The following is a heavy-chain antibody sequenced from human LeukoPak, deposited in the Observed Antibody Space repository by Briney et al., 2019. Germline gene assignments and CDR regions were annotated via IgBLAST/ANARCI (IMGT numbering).Heavy chain of an antibody. D-gene: IGHD2-21*02. J-gene: IGHJ4*02. CDR3: AQGDWLDY. V-gene: IGHV3-23*01. Sequence: GGSLRLSCAASGFTFSTYAMTWVRQAPGKGLDWVSVNSTRRGRTDYAESVKGRFTISRDDSKNTLYLQMNSLRAEDTAVYYCAQGDWLDYWGQGTLVTVSS. CDR1: GFTFSTYA. CDR2: NSTRRGRT.